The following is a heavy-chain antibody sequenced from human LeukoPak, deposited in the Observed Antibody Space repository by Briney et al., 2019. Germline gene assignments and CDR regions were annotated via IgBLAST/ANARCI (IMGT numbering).Heavy chain of an antibody. D-gene: IGHD3-9*01. CDR2: IIPIFGTA. CDR1: GGTFSSYA. CDR3: ATELRYFDWFRNNWFDP. J-gene: IGHJ5*02. Sequence: SVKVSCKASGGTFSSYAISWVRQAPGQGLEWMGGIIPIFGTANYAQKFQGRVTITADESTSTAYMELSSLRSEDTAVYYCATELRYFDWFRNNWFDPWSQGTLVTVSS. V-gene: IGHV1-69*01.